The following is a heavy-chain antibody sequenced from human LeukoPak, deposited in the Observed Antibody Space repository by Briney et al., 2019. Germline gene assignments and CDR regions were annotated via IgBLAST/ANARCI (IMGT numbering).Heavy chain of an antibody. Sequence: GGSLRLSCAASGFTFSSYNMNWVRQAPGKGLEWVSSISSSSSYIYSADSMKGRFTISRDNAKNSLYLQMNSLRAEDTAVYYCARDEITHSNYSPPDYWGQGTLVTVSS. V-gene: IGHV3-21*01. CDR3: ARDEITHSNYSPPDY. J-gene: IGHJ4*02. CDR1: GFTFSSYN. D-gene: IGHD4-11*01. CDR2: ISSSSSYI.